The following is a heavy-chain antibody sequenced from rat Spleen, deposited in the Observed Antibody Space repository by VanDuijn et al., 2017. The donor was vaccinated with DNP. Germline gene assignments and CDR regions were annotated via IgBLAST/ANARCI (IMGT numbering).Heavy chain of an antibody. CDR1: GFTFSTYW. D-gene: IGHD1-9*01. CDR3: AKVRTTGIPGFAY. V-gene: IGHV5-58*01. CDR2: INPDGGST. Sequence: EVQLVETGGGLVQPGRSLKLSCVASGFTFSTYWMYWIRQAPGKGLEWVASINPDGGSTYYPDSVKGRFTISRDNAESTVYLQMNSLRSEDTATYYCAKVRTTGIPGFAYWGQGTLVTVSS. J-gene: IGHJ3*01.